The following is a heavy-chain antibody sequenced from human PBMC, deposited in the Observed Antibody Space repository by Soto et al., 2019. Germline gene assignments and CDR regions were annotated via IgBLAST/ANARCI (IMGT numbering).Heavy chain of an antibody. Sequence: APVKLSCKASVYTFTSYGIICVRPAPGQGLEWMGWISAYNGNTNYAQKLQGRVTMTTDTSTSTAYMELRSLRSDDTAVYYCASTENGNYRPFDPWGQGTLVTFSS. D-gene: IGHD1-7*01. V-gene: IGHV1-18*01. CDR2: ISAYNGNT. J-gene: IGHJ5*02. CDR1: VYTFTSYG. CDR3: ASTENGNYRPFDP.